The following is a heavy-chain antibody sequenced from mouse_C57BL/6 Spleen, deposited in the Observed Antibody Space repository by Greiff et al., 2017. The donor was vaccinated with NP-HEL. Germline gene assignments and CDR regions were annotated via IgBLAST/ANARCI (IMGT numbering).Heavy chain of an antibody. V-gene: IGHV1-53*01. J-gene: IGHJ1*03. Sequence: QVQLQQSGTELVKPGASVKLSCKASGYTFTSYWMHWVKQRPGQGLEWIGNINPSNGGTNYNEKFKSKATLTVDKSSSTAYMQLSSLTSEDSAVYYCARGGDYDGDWYFDVWGTGTTVTVSS. CDR2: INPSNGGT. CDR3: ARGGDYDGDWYFDV. D-gene: IGHD2-4*01. CDR1: GYTFTSYW.